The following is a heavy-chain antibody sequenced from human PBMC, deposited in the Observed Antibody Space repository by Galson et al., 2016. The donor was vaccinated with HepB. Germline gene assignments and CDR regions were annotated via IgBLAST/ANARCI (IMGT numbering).Heavy chain of an antibody. CDR3: ASQTQDRTTRKTE. CDR1: GFTFSSNA. CDR2: ITSNGGNT. D-gene: IGHD2/OR15-2a*01. Sequence: SLRLSCAASGFTFSSNAMHWVRQAPGQGLECGSAITSNGGNTYYADSVKGRFTISRDNAKNTLYLQMNSLSAEDTAGYYCASQTQDRTTRKTEWGPGTLVTVSS. V-gene: IGHV3-64*04. J-gene: IGHJ4*02.